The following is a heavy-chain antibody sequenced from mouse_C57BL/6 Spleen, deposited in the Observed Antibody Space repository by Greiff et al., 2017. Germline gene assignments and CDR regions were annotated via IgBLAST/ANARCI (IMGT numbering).Heavy chain of an antibody. CDR1: GYSITSGYY. Sequence: EVQRVESGPGLVKPSQSLSLTCSVTGYSITSGYYWNWIRQFPGNKLEWMGFISYDGSNNYNQSFKNRISLTSATSKNQFFLKLNSVTTEDTATYYCTSGDYSLYFDGWGTGTTVTVSS. CDR2: ISYDGSN. D-gene: IGHD2-13*01. V-gene: IGHV3-6*01. CDR3: TSGDYSLYFDG. J-gene: IGHJ1*03.